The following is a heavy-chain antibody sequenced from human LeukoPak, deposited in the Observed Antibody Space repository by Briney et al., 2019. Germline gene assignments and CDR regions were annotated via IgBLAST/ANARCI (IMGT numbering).Heavy chain of an antibody. J-gene: IGHJ4*02. Sequence: SETLSLTCTVSGGSISSYYWSWLRQPPGKGLEWIGYIYYSGSTNYNPSLKSRVTISVDTSKNQFSLKLSSVTAADTAVYYCARARAAAGTLHDYWGQGTLVTVSS. D-gene: IGHD6-13*01. CDR2: IYYSGST. V-gene: IGHV4-59*01. CDR3: ARARAAAGTLHDY. CDR1: GGSISSYY.